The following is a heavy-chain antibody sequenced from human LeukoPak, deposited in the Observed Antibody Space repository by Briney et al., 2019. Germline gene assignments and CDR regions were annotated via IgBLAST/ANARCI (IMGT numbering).Heavy chain of an antibody. CDR2: ISWNSGSI. J-gene: IGHJ4*02. CDR1: GFTFDDYA. D-gene: IGHD3-16*02. V-gene: IGHV3-9*01. CDR3: AKDMSRLGELSLSDY. Sequence: GGSLRLSCAASGFTFDDYAMHWVRQAPGKGLEWVSGISWNSGSIGYADSVKGRFTISRDNAKNSLYLQMNSLRAEDTALYYCAKDMSRLGELSLSDYWGQGTLVTVS.